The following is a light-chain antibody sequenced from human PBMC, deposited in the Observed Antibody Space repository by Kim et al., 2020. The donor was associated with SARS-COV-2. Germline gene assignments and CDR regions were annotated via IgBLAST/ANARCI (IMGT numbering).Light chain of an antibody. CDR3: SSYTSSSTVV. CDR1: SSDVGGYNY. Sequence: QSASVSGSPGQSITISCAGTSSDVGGYNYVSWYQQHPGKAPKLMIYDVSNRPSGVYNRFSGSKSGNTASLTISGLQAEDEADYYCSSYTSSSTVV. J-gene: IGLJ2*01. V-gene: IGLV2-14*03. CDR2: DVS.